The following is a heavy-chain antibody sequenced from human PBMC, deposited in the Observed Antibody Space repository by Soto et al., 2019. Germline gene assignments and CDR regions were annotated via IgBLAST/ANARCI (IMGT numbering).Heavy chain of an antibody. Sequence: PGGSLRLSCAASGFTFSSYGMHWVRQAPGKGLEWVAVIWYDGSNKYYADSVKGRFTISRDNSKNTLYLQMNSLRAEDTAVYYCARDNHIGRFGELSHYWGQGTLVTVSS. CDR3: ARDNHIGRFGELSHY. D-gene: IGHD3-10*01. V-gene: IGHV3-33*01. CDR2: IWYDGSNK. J-gene: IGHJ4*02. CDR1: GFTFSSYG.